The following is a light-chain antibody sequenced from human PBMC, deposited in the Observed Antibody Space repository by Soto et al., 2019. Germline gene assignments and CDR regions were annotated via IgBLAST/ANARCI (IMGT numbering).Light chain of an antibody. V-gene: IGKV3-11*01. CDR3: QQHAHWPLT. CDR2: EAS. CDR1: QSVGNN. J-gene: IGKJ4*01. Sequence: EIVLTQSPATLSLSPGERATLSCRASQSVGNNLAWYQQKPGQAPGLLIYEASTRATGIPARFSGRGSGTDFTLTISSLEPEDFAVYYCQQHAHWPLTFGGGTKVDIK.